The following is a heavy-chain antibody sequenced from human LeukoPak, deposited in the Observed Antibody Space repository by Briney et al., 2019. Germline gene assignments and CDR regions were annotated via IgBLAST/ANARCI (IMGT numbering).Heavy chain of an antibody. Sequence: HAGGSLRLSCAASGFTFSSYGMHWVRQAPGKGLEWVAVIWYDGSNKYYADSVKGRFTISRDNSKNTLYLQMYSLRAEDTAVYYCAKDQVVAATEDGWFDPWGQGTLVTVSS. CDR3: AKDQVVAATEDGWFDP. J-gene: IGHJ5*02. D-gene: IGHD2-15*01. CDR1: GFTFSSYG. V-gene: IGHV3-33*06. CDR2: IWYDGSNK.